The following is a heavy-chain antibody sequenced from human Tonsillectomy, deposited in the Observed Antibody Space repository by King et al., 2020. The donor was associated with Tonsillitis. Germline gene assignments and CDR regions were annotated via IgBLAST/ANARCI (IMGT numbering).Heavy chain of an antibody. CDR2: ISYSGSS. D-gene: IGHD1-26*01. CDR1: GGSISSNSTY. V-gene: IGHV4-39*02. CDR3: AGLVGS. J-gene: IGHJ4*02. Sequence: QLQESGPGLVKPSETLSLTCTVSGGSISSNSTYWGWIRQPPGKGLEWIGSISYSGSSYFNPSLQSRVTISVDTSKNHFSLKLSSVTAADTAVYFCAGLVGSWGQGTLVTVSS.